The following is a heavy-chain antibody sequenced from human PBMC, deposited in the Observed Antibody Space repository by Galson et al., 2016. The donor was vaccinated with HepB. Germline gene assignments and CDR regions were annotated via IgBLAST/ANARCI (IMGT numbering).Heavy chain of an antibody. Sequence: SLRLSCAASGFTFSSYAMTWVRQAPGKGLEGVSVISASGNNTYYADSVKGRSTISRDNSKNTMYLQMNSLRAEDTSVYYCAKGLLKFDYWGQGTLVTVPS. V-gene: IGHV3-23*01. CDR2: ISASGNNT. CDR1: GFTFSSYA. CDR3: AKGLLKFDY. J-gene: IGHJ4*02.